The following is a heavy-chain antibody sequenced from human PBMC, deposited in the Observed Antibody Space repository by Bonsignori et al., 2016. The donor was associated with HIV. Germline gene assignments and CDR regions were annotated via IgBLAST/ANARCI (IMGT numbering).Heavy chain of an antibody. V-gene: IGHV4-39*07. J-gene: IGHJ5*02. CDR3: AREDNDGSYFIDA. CDR2: VYFTGTT. CDR1: GASVSSGNYF. Sequence: QLQLQESGPGLVKPSETLSLTCTVSGASVSSGNYFWGWVRQPPGKGLEWIGNVYFTGTTYYNPSLNSRVTISVDTSTNEFSXKVNFVTAADTATYYCAREDNDGSYFIDAWGQGTPVTVSS. D-gene: IGHD3-10*01.